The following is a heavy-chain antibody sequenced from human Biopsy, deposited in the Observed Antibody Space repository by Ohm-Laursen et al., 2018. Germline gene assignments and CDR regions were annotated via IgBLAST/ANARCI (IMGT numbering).Heavy chain of an antibody. D-gene: IGHD3-3*01. CDR3: AGQVDFWSGYVDY. Sequence: GTLSLTCTVSGGSVSSNVAYWAWIRQPPGKGLESIGSIFYSGITYYNPSLQSRVTMSVDTSKNQFSLNLTSVTAADTAVYYCAGQVDFWSGYVDYWGQGTLVAVSS. CDR2: IFYSGIT. J-gene: IGHJ4*02. CDR1: GGSVSSNVAY. V-gene: IGHV4-39*01.